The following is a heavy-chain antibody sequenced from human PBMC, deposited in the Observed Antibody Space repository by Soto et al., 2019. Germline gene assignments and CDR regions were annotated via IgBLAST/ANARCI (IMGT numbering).Heavy chain of an antibody. J-gene: IGHJ4*02. CDR3: AKVGAPDVEIATIFFDY. Sequence: QVQLVESGEGVVQPGRSLRLSCAAYGFTYSSYGMHWVRQAPGKGLEWVAVISYDGSNKYYADYVKGRFTISRDNSKNTLYLQMNRLRAEDTAVYYCAKVGAPDVEIATIFFDYCGQGTLVTVSS. CDR1: GFTYSSYG. D-gene: IGHD2-21*01. CDR2: ISYDGSNK. V-gene: IGHV3-30*18.